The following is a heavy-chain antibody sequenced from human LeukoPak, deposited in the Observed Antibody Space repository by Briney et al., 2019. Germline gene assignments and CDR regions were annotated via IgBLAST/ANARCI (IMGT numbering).Heavy chain of an antibody. J-gene: IGHJ3*02. CDR2: INAGNSDT. CDR3: ARSSGYDFGFDAFDI. D-gene: IGHD5-12*01. CDR1: GYTFTSYA. V-gene: IGHV1-3*03. Sequence: ASVKVSCKASGYTFTSYAMHWVRQAPGQRLEWMGWINAGNSDTKYSQQFQGRVTITRDTSASTAYMELSSLRSEDMAVYYCARSSGYDFGFDAFDIWGQGTMVTVSS.